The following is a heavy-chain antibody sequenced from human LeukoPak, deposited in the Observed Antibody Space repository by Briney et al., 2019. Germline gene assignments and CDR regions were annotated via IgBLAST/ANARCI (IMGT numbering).Heavy chain of an antibody. CDR2: ISSNGGST. V-gene: IGHV3-64*01. D-gene: IGHD4-11*01. CDR3: ASDTVTRGNDAFDI. CDR1: GFTFSSYA. Sequence: GGSLRLSCAASGFTFSSYAMHWVRQAPGKGLEYVSAISSNGGSTYYANSVKGRFTISRDNSKNTLYLQMGSLRAEDMAVCYCASDTVTRGNDAFDIWGQGTMVTVSS. J-gene: IGHJ3*02.